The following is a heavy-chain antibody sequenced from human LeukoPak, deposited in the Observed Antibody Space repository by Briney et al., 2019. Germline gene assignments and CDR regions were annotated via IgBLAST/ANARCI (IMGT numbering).Heavy chain of an antibody. CDR3: ARVGSGYSYGSPLDY. CDR2: ISTSSSYI. J-gene: IGHJ4*02. CDR1: GFTLSDYS. V-gene: IGHV3-21*01. D-gene: IGHD5-18*01. Sequence: GGSLRLSCAASGFTLSDYSMNWVRQAPGKGLEWVSSISTSSSYIYYADSVKGRFTISRDNVKNSLYLQMNSLRAEDTAVYYCARVGSGYSYGSPLDYWGQGTLVTVSS.